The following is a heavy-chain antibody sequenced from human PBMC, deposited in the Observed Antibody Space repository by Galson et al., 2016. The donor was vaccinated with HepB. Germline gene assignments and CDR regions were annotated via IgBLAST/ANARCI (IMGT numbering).Heavy chain of an antibody. CDR2: ISSSSSYI. J-gene: IGHJ4*02. D-gene: IGHD3-10*01. CDR3: ARGRHGSGSYPSYY. CDR1: GFTFSSYS. V-gene: IGHV3-21*01. Sequence: SLRLSCAASGFTFSSYSMNWVRQAPGKGLEWVSSISSSSSYIYYADSVKGRFTISRDNAKNSLYLQMNSLRAEDTAVYYCARGRHGSGSYPSYYWGQGTLVTVSS.